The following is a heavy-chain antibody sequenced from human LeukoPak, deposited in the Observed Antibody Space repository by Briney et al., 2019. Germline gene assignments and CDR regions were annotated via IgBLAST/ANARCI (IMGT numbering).Heavy chain of an antibody. Sequence: PSETLSLTCTVSGGSLSSSSYYWGWIRQPPGTGLEWLGSIYYSGSTYYNPSLKSRVTISVDTSKNQFSLKLSSVTAADTAVYYCARTRGYSGYDYYYYGMDVWGQGTTVTVSS. CDR3: ARTRGYSGYDYYYYGMDV. CDR2: IYYSGST. CDR1: GGSLSSSSYY. V-gene: IGHV4-39*01. D-gene: IGHD5-12*01. J-gene: IGHJ6*02.